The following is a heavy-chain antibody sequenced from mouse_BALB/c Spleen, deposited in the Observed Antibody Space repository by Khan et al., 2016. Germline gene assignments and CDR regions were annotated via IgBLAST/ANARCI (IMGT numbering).Heavy chain of an antibody. V-gene: IGHV6-6*02. CDR3: TTGFAY. CDR2: IRLKSNNYAT. Sequence: EVELVESGGGLVQPGGSMKLSCVASGFTFSNYWMNWVRQSPEKGLEWVAEIRLKSNNYATHYAESVKGRFTISRDDSKSSVSLQMTNLKAEDTDIYYCTTGFAYWGQGTLVTVSA. J-gene: IGHJ3*01. CDR1: GFTFSNYW.